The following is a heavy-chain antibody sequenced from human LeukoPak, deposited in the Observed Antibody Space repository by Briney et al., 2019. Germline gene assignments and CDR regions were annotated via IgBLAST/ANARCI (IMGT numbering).Heavy chain of an antibody. Sequence: GGSLRLSCAASGFTFSSYGMHWVRQAPGKGLEWVAVISYDGSNKYYADSVKGRFTISRDNSKNTLYLQMNSLRAEDTAVYYCAKVIWASVFGPPDFDYWGQGTLVTVSS. CDR2: ISYDGSNK. CDR3: AKVIWASVFGPPDFDY. J-gene: IGHJ4*02. D-gene: IGHD3-3*01. CDR1: GFTFSSYG. V-gene: IGHV3-30*18.